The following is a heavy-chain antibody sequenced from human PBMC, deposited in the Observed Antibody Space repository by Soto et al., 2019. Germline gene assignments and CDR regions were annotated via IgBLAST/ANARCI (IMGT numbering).Heavy chain of an antibody. Sequence: QVQLVQSGAEVKKPGASVKVSCKASGYTFTSYGISWVRQAPGQGLEWMGWISAYNGNTNYAQKLQGRVTMTTDTSTSTAYIELRRLRSDDTAVYYCARDIGWLFGYYYGMDVWGQGPTVTVSS. CDR3: ARDIGWLFGYYYGMDV. J-gene: IGHJ6*02. D-gene: IGHD3-10*02. V-gene: IGHV1-18*01. CDR2: ISAYNGNT. CDR1: GYTFTSYG.